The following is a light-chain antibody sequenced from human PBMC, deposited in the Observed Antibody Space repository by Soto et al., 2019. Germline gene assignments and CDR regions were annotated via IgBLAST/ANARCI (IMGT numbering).Light chain of an antibody. CDR1: ESLVFTDGNTY. J-gene: IGKJ2*01. CDR3: MQGTNWPPT. Sequence: DVVISQSPLTLPFTLGQPASISCSCSESLVFTDGNTYLSWFQQRPGQSPRRLIYKVSKRDSGVPDRFSGSGSGADFTLEISRVEAEDVGVYYCMQGTNWPPTFGQGTKVDIX. CDR2: KVS. V-gene: IGKV2-30*01.